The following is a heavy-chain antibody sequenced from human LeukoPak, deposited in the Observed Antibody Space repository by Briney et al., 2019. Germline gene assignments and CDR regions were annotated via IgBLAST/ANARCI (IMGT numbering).Heavy chain of an antibody. Sequence: PGGSLRLSCAASGFTFSDYYMSWIRQAPGKGLEWVSYISSSGSSSGSTIYYADSVKGRFTISRDNAKNSLYLQMNSLRAEDTAVYYCARTRSFGVVLSYWGQGTLVTVSS. D-gene: IGHD3-3*01. CDR2: ISSSGSSSGSTI. CDR3: ARTRSFGVVLSY. J-gene: IGHJ4*02. V-gene: IGHV3-11*01. CDR1: GFTFSDYY.